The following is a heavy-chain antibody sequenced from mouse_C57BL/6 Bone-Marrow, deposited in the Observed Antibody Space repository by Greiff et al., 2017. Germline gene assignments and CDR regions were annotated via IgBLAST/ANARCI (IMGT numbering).Heavy chain of an antibody. D-gene: IGHD1-1*01. V-gene: IGHV5-4*01. Sequence: EVMLVESGGGLVKPGGSLKLSCAASGFTFSSYAMSWVRQTLEKRLEWVATISDGGSYTYYPDNVKGRFTISRDNAKNNLYLQMSHLKSEDTAMYYCAREDITTVVARWGQGTSVTVAS. J-gene: IGHJ4*01. CDR1: GFTFSSYA. CDR2: ISDGGSYT. CDR3: AREDITTVVAR.